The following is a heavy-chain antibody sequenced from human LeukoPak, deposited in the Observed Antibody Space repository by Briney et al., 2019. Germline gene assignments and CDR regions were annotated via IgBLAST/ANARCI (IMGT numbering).Heavy chain of an antibody. J-gene: IGHJ6*02. CDR2: IWYDGSNK. D-gene: IGHD2/OR15-2a*01. CDR3: ARDSARIPYYGMDV. Sequence: TGGSLRLSCAASGFTFSSYGMHWVRQAPGKGLEWVAVIWYDGSNKYYADSVKGRFTISRDNSKNTLYLQMNSLRAEDTAVYYCARDSARIPYYGMDVWGQGTTVTVSS. CDR1: GFTFSSYG. V-gene: IGHV3-33*01.